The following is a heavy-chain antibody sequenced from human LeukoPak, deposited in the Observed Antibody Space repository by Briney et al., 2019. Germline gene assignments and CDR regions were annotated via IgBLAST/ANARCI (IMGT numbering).Heavy chain of an antibody. J-gene: IGHJ4*02. D-gene: IGHD6-13*01. Sequence: PGRSLRLSCAASGFTFDDYAMHWVRQAPGKGLEWVSGISWNSGSIGYADSVKGRFTISRDNAKNSLYLQMNSLRAEDTALYYCAKGSFLYSSSWYYFDYWGQGTLVTVSS. CDR2: ISWNSGSI. CDR1: GFTFDDYA. V-gene: IGHV3-9*01. CDR3: AKGSFLYSSSWYYFDY.